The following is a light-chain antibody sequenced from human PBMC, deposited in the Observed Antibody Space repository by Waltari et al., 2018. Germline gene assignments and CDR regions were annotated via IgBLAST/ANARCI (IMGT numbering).Light chain of an antibody. CDR3: QQYNYSPLT. CDR1: QSVSNTY. J-gene: IGKJ4*01. CDR2: GAS. Sequence: IVLTQSPGTLSLSPGERATLSCRASQSVSNTYLAWYQRKPGQAPRLLIDGASSRATGITDRFSGSGSGTEFTLTINALGPEDSAVYFCQQYNYSPLTFGGGTRVEIK. V-gene: IGKV3-20*01.